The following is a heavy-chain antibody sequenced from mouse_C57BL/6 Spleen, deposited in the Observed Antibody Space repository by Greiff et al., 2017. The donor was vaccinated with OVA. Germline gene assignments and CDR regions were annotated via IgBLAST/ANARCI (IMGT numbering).Heavy chain of an antibody. CDR1: GYTFTSYW. V-gene: IGHV1-52*01. Sequence: VQLQQPGAELVRPGSSVKLSCKASGYTFTSYWMHWVKQRPIQGLEWIGNIDPSDSETHYNQKFKDKATLTVDKSSSTAYMQLSSLTSEDSAVYYCARERDYYGSTWFAYWGQGTLVTVSA. CDR2: IDPSDSET. J-gene: IGHJ3*01. CDR3: ARERDYYGSTWFAY. D-gene: IGHD1-1*01.